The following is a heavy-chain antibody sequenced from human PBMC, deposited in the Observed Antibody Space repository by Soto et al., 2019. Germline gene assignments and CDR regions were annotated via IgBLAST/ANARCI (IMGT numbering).Heavy chain of an antibody. V-gene: IGHV1-18*01. CDR1: GYTFSNYC. J-gene: IGHJ5*02. CDR3: ARVVPGAEAWFGP. Sequence: ASVKVSCKTSGYTFSNYCITWVRPAPGQPLEWLGWISLYSDGTNYAQKFQGRVSMTTDTSTTTAYMELRSLRSDDTAVYYCARVVPGAEAWFGPWGQGTLVTVS. D-gene: IGHD2-2*01. CDR2: ISLYSDGT.